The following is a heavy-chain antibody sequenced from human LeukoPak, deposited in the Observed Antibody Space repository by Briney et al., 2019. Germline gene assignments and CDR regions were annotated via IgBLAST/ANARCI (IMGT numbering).Heavy chain of an antibody. CDR2: IYTSGST. D-gene: IGHD3-22*01. Sequence: SETLSLTCTVSGGSISSYYWSWLRQPAGKGLEWIGRIYTSGSTNYNPSLKSRVTMSVDTSQNQFSLKLSSMTAADTAMYYCARENKYYYDSSGYYNDAFNIWGQGTMVTVSS. CDR1: GGSISSYY. V-gene: IGHV4-4*07. CDR3: ARENKYYYDSSGYYNDAFNI. J-gene: IGHJ3*02.